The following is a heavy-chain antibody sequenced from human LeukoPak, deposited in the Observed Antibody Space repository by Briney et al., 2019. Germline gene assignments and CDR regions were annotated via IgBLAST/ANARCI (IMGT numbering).Heavy chain of an antibody. J-gene: IGHJ4*02. D-gene: IGHD6-13*01. Sequence: PSETLSLTCAVYGGSFSGYYWSWIRQPRGKQLEWIGEINHSGSTNYNPSLKSRVTMSVDTSKNQFSLKLSSVTAPDTAVYYCARHLEYISSWKGYYFDYWGQGTLVTVSS. CDR1: GGSFSGYY. CDR2: INHSGST. V-gene: IGHV4-34*01. CDR3: ARHLEYISSWKGYYFDY.